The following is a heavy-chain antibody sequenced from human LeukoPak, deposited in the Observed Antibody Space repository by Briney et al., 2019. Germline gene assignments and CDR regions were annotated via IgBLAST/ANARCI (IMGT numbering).Heavy chain of an antibody. Sequence: GGSLRLSCAASGFTFSSYGMHWVRQAPGKGLEWVAVISYDGSNKYYADSVKGRFTISRDNSKNTLYLQMNSLRAEDTAVYYCATEIAVAGRGYYFDYWGQGTLVTVSS. CDR2: ISYDGSNK. CDR3: ATEIAVAGRGYYFDY. J-gene: IGHJ4*02. V-gene: IGHV3-30*03. CDR1: GFTFSSYG. D-gene: IGHD6-19*01.